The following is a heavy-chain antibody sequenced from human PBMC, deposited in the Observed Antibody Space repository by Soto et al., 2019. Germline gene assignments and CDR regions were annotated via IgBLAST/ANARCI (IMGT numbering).Heavy chain of an antibody. Sequence: SETLSLTCTVSGGSISTSSYWGWIRQPPGKGLEWIGSIYYSGSTYYNPSLKSRVTISVDTSKNQFSLKLSSVTAADTAVYYCARHTPAISISDHWGQGTLVTVSS. CDR2: IYYSGST. CDR1: GGSISTSSY. CDR3: ARHTPAISISDH. V-gene: IGHV4-39*01. J-gene: IGHJ4*02. D-gene: IGHD2-15*01.